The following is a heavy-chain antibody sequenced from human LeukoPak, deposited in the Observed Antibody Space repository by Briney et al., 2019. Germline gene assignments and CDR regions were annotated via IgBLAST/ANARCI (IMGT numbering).Heavy chain of an antibody. Sequence: PGGSLRLSCAASGFTFSSYSMNWVRQAPGKGLEWVSYISSSSSTIYYADSVKGRFTISRDNAKNSLYLQMNSLRAEDTAVYYCARGPYVWGSYSPNDAFDIWGQGTMVTVSS. CDR2: ISSSSSTI. D-gene: IGHD3-16*01. J-gene: IGHJ3*02. CDR1: GFTFSSYS. V-gene: IGHV3-48*01. CDR3: ARGPYVWGSYSPNDAFDI.